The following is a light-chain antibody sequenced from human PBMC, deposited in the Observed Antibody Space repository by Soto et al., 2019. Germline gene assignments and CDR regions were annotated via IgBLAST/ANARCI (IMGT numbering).Light chain of an antibody. CDR3: SSCASGSTVV. J-gene: IGLJ2*01. V-gene: IGLV2-14*01. Sequence: QSALTQPASVSGSPGQSITISCTGTSSDVGGYNYVSWYQQHPGKAPKLMIYDVTNRPSGVSNRFSGSKSGNTASLTISGLQVEDEADYYCSSCASGSTVVFGGGTKLTVL. CDR2: DVT. CDR1: SSDVGGYNY.